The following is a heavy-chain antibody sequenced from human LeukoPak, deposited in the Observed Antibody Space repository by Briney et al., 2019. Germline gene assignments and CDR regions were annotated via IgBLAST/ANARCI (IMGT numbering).Heavy chain of an antibody. CDR3: AKDTMTTVTTGWLY. V-gene: IGHV3-23*01. D-gene: IGHD4-17*01. Sequence: PGGSLRLSCAASGFTFSSYAMSWVRQAPGKGLEWVSAISGSGGSTYYADSVKGRFTISRDNSKNKLYLQMNSLRAEDTAVYYCAKDTMTTVTTGWLYWGQGTLVTVSS. J-gene: IGHJ4*02. CDR2: ISGSGGST. CDR1: GFTFSSYA.